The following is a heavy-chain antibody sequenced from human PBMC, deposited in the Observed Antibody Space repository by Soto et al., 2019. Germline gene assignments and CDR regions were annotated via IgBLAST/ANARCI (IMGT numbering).Heavy chain of an antibody. Sequence: XVSLRLSGAASGFTFSTYRMNWVRQAPGKGLEWVSSISSSSSYIYYADSVKGRFTISRDNAKNSLYLQMNSLRAEDTAVYYCARPIVYYYDSRAFDIWGQGTMVTVSS. CDR1: GFTFSTYR. CDR2: ISSSSSYI. CDR3: ARPIVYYYDSRAFDI. D-gene: IGHD3-22*01. J-gene: IGHJ3*02. V-gene: IGHV3-21*01.